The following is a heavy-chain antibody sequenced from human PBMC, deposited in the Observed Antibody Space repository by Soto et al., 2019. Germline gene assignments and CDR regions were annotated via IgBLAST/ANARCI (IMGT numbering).Heavy chain of an antibody. CDR3: ARELREGQLVRGWRFDY. Sequence: QVQLVQSGAEVKKPGASVKVSCKASGYTFTSYYMHWVRQAPGQGLEWMGIINPSGGSTSYAQKFQGRVTMTRDTSTSTVYMELSSLRSEDTAVYYCARELREGQLVRGWRFDYWGQGTLVTVSS. J-gene: IGHJ4*02. V-gene: IGHV1-46*01. D-gene: IGHD6-6*01. CDR2: INPSGGST. CDR1: GYTFTSYY.